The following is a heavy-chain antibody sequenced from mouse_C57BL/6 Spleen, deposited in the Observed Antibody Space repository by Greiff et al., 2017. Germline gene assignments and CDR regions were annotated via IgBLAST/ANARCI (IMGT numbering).Heavy chain of an antibody. CDR2: IRLKSDNYAT. CDR3: TRNHYYGSSYGFAY. J-gene: IGHJ3*01. Sequence: DVMLVESGGGLVQPGGSMKLSCVASGFTFSNYWMNWVRQSPEKGLEWVAQIRLKSDNYATHYAESVKGRFTISRDDSKSSVYLQMNNLRAEDTGIYYCTRNHYYGSSYGFAYWGQGTLVTVSA. CDR1: GFTFSNYW. D-gene: IGHD1-1*01. V-gene: IGHV6-3*01.